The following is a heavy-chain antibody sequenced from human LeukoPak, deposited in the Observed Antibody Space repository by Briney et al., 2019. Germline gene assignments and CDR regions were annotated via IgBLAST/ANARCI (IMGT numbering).Heavy chain of an antibody. CDR2: IKQDGSEK. Sequence: GGSLRLSCAASGFTFSSYWMSWVRQAPGKGLEWVAIIKQDGSEKYYVDSVKGRFTFSRDNAKNTLYLQMNSLRAEDTAVYYCAREDVDIVVATSGPFDIWGQGTMVTVSS. V-gene: IGHV3-7*01. J-gene: IGHJ3*02. D-gene: IGHD2-15*01. CDR3: AREDVDIVVATSGPFDI. CDR1: GFTFSSYW.